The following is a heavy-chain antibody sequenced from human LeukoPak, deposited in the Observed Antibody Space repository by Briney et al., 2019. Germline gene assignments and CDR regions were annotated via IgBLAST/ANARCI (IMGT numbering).Heavy chain of an antibody. D-gene: IGHD3-22*01. Sequence: SETLSLTCTVPGGSISSSYWRWIRQPAGKGLEWIGRIYTSGSTNYNPSLKSRVTMSVDTTKNQLSLNMCSVTAADTAVYNSARYYDSSGYNWFDPWGQGTRVTVSS. V-gene: IGHV4-59*10. CDR2: IYTSGST. CDR1: GGSISSSY. J-gene: IGHJ5*02. CDR3: ARYYDSSGYNWFDP.